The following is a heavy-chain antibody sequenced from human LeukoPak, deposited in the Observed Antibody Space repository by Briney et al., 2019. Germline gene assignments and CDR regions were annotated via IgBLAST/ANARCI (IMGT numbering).Heavy chain of an antibody. CDR1: GFTFRSYT. CDR2: ITSSSSDT. CDR3: ARDYDILTGYFRGGFDY. J-gene: IGHJ4*02. Sequence: PGGSLRLSCAASGFTFRSYTMNWVRQAPGKGLEWISYITSSSSDTNYADSVKGRFTISRDNAKKSLYLQMNSLRAEDTAVYYCARDYDILTGYFRGGFDYWGQGTLVTVSS. D-gene: IGHD3-9*01. V-gene: IGHV3-21*05.